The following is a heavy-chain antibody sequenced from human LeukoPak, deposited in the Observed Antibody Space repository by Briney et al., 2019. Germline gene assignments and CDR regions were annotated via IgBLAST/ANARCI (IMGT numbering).Heavy chain of an antibody. CDR1: RGSISNYY. J-gene: IGHJ4*02. Sequence: PSETLSLTCTVSRGSISNYYWGWIRQPPGKGLEWIGLFSYSGSTNYNPSLKSRVTISVDTAKNQFCLKLTSVTAADTAVYYCARGGPGDVGFDYWGQGTLVTVSS. D-gene: IGHD7-27*01. CDR2: FSYSGST. V-gene: IGHV4-59*01. CDR3: ARGGPGDVGFDY.